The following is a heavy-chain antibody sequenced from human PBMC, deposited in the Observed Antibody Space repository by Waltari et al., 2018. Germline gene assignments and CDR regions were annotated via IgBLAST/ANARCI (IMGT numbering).Heavy chain of an antibody. V-gene: IGHV3-74*01. D-gene: IGHD2-21*01. CDR3: ARDTPGDGIDY. Sequence: EVQLVESGGGLVQPGGSLRLSCAAPGFTFSAYWMHWVRQVPGKGLLWVSHVNSAGTGSSYADSVKGRFTISRDNARNILYLQMNSLTVEDTAVYYCARDTPGDGIDYWGQGTLVTVSP. J-gene: IGHJ4*02. CDR1: GFTFSAYW. CDR2: VNSAGTGS.